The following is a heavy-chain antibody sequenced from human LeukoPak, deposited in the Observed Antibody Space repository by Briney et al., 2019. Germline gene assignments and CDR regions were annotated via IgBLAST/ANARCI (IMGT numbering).Heavy chain of an antibody. J-gene: IGHJ4*02. D-gene: IGHD3-10*01. CDR2: IYYSGST. CDR3: ASSGGARDY. Sequence: SETLSLTCTVSGGXISSSSYYWGWIRQPPGKGLEWIGSIYYSGSTYYNPSLKSRVTISVDTSKNQFSLKLSSVTAADTAVYFCASSGGARDYWGQGTLVTVSS. CDR1: GGXISSSSYY. V-gene: IGHV4-39*01.